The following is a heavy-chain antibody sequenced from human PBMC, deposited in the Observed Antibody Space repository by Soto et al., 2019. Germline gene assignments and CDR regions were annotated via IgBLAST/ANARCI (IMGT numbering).Heavy chain of an antibody. CDR3: VRDSHGDY. CDR1: GFTFSNYW. J-gene: IGHJ4*02. CDR2: IDHDGPT. V-gene: IGHV3-74*01. Sequence: EVQLVESGGGLVQPGGSLRLSCAGSGFTFSNYWMHWVRQAPGKGLEWVSRIDHDGPTDYADSVRGRFNISRDNAENTLYLQLNNLRPKSTAVYYCVRDSHGDYWGQGTLVTVSS.